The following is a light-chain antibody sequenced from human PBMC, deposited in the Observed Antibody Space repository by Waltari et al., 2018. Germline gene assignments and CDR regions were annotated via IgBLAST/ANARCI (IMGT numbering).Light chain of an antibody. Sequence: DIVMTQSPDSLAVPLGERATITCNSRETIFFNSNNKNYLAWYQQKAGQPPKLLVYWASTRESGVPDRFSGSGSGTDFTLTISSLQAEDVAVYYCQQYYTVSRTFGQGTRVEIK. J-gene: IGKJ1*01. CDR3: QQYYTVSRT. CDR2: WAS. CDR1: ETIFFNSNNKNY. V-gene: IGKV4-1*01.